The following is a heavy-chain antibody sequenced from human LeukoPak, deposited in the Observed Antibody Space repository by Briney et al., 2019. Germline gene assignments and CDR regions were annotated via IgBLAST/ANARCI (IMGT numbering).Heavy chain of an antibody. V-gene: IGHV3-30-3*01. Sequence: PGGSLRLSCAASGFTFSSYAMHWVRQVPGKGLEWVAVISYDGSNKYYADSVKGRFTISRDNSKNTLYLQMNSLRAEDTAVYYCARGAYGDYGEGYFDYWGQGTLVTVSS. J-gene: IGHJ4*02. CDR2: ISYDGSNK. CDR3: ARGAYGDYGEGYFDY. D-gene: IGHD4-17*01. CDR1: GFTFSSYA.